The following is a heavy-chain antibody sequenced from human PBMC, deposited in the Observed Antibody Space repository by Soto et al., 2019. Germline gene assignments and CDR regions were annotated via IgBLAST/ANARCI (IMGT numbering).Heavy chain of an antibody. Sequence: GASVKVSCKASGGSFSNFGISWVRQAHGQGLGWMGGIVPVFGRPNYAQRFRGRLTITADESTSTGYMELISLRSDDTAVYYCAREGSGYNFWGQGTQVTVSS. J-gene: IGHJ4*02. D-gene: IGHD5-12*01. CDR1: GGSFSNFG. V-gene: IGHV1-69*13. CDR3: AREGSGYNF. CDR2: IVPVFGRP.